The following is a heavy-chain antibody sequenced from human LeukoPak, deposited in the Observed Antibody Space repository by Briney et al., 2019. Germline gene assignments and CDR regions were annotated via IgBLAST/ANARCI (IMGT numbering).Heavy chain of an antibody. J-gene: IGHJ3*02. V-gene: IGHV4-59*01. CDR1: GGSISSYY. CDR2: IYYSGST. CDR3: ARDLSGSYPLDAFDI. D-gene: IGHD1-26*01. Sequence: SETLSLTCTVSGGSISSYYWSWIRQPPGKGLEWIGYIYYSGSTNYNSSLKSRVTISVDTSKNQFSLKLSSVTAADTAVYYCARDLSGSYPLDAFDIWGQGTMVTVSS.